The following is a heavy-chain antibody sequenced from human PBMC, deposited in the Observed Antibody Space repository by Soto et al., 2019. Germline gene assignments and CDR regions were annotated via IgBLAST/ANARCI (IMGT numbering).Heavy chain of an antibody. CDR3: STDLGGYSYGYY. J-gene: IGHJ4*02. D-gene: IGHD5-18*01. CDR2: ISGSGGST. CDR1: GFTFSSYA. V-gene: IGHV3-23*01. Sequence: GGSLRLSCAASGFTFSSYAMSWVRQAPGKGLEWVSAISGSGGSTYYADSVKGRFTITRDNSKNTLYLQMNSLRAEDTAVYFCSTDLGGYSYGYYWGQGTLVTVSS.